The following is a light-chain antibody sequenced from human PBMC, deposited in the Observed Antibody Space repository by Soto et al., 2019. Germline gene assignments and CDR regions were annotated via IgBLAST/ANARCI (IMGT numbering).Light chain of an antibody. V-gene: IGKV1-5*03. J-gene: IGKJ1*01. CDR2: KAS. Sequence: DIQIPQSPSTLYTSVGDRVTITCRASQSISTWLAWYHQKPGKATNLLIYKASSLEYGVPSRFSGSRSGTEFTLTINSLQPEDFATYYCQPHNRYSEAFGQETTVDI. CDR1: QSISTW. CDR3: QPHNRYSEA.